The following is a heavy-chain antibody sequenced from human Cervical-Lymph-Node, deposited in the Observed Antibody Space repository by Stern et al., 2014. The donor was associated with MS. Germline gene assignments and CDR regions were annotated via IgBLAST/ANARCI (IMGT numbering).Heavy chain of an antibody. D-gene: IGHD2-15*01. CDR3: ARGAREDSMSFFY. CDR2: IYYSGST. CDR1: GGSISSSSYY. J-gene: IGHJ4*02. Sequence: QLQLQESGPGLVKPSETLSLTCTVSGGSISSSSYYWGWIRQPPGKGLEWIGSIYYSGSTYYNPSLKSRVTISVDTSKNQFSLKLSSVTAADTAVYYCARGAREDSMSFFYWGQRTLVTVSS. V-gene: IGHV4-39*01.